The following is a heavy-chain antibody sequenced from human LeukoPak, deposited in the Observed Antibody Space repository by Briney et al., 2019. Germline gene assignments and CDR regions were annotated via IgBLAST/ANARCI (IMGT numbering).Heavy chain of an antibody. D-gene: IGHD1-26*01. CDR3: ARETYGGRQRGFDY. J-gene: IGHJ4*02. Sequence: SETLSLTCSVEGVSFSGYYCSCIRQPPRKGLVCGWEINHSGSTNYNPFLKRRVTISVYTPKNQFSLKLSSVTAADTAVYYCARETYGGRQRGFDYWGEGPLVRVSS. CDR1: GVSFSGYY. CDR2: INHSGST. V-gene: IGHV4-34*01.